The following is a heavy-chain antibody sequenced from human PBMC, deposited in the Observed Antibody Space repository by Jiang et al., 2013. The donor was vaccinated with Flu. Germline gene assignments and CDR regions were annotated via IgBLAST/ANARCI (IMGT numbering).Heavy chain of an antibody. V-gene: IGHV3-9*01. D-gene: IGHD6-19*01. CDR3: AKERRIAVPLGAGILDY. CDR1: GFTFDDYA. Sequence: QLLESGGGLVQPGRSLRLSCAASGFTFDDYAMHWVRQAPGKGLEWVSGISWNSGSIGYADSVKGRFTISRDNAKNSLYLQMNSLRAEDTALYYCAKERRIAVPLGAGILDYWGQGTLVTVSS. CDR2: ISWNSGSI. J-gene: IGHJ4*02.